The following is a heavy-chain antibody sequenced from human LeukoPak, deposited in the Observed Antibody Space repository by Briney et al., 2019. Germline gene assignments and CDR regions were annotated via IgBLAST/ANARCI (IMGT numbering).Heavy chain of an antibody. CDR1: GSSIRSGDYY. CDR2: IDYSGTT. CDR3: ARDRRSVHDY. J-gene: IGHJ4*02. Sequence: SQTLSLTCSVLGSSIRSGDYYWAWIRQSPGKGLEWIGYIDYSGTTRYNPSLESRLTISVDTSKHQFSLKLTSVTAADTAVYYCARDRRSVHDYWGQGTLVTVSS. V-gene: IGHV4-30-4*01. D-gene: IGHD1-14*01.